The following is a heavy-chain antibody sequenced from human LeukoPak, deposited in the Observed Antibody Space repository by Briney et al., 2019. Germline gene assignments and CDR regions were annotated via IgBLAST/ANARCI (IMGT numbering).Heavy chain of an antibody. D-gene: IGHD2-2*03. CDR2: INPSGGST. J-gene: IGHJ6*03. CDR3: AREGVDIVVVPAVEVYYYMDV. Sequence: GASVKVSCKASGCTFTSYYMHWVRQAPGQGLEWMGIINPSGGSTSYAQKFQGRVTMTRDTSTSTVYMELSSLRSEDTAVYYCAREGVDIVVVPAVEVYYYMDVWGKGTTVTVSS. CDR1: GCTFTSYY. V-gene: IGHV1-46*01.